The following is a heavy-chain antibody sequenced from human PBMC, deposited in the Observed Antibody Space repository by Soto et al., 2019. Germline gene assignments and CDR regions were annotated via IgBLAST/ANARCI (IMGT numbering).Heavy chain of an antibody. V-gene: IGHV5-10-1*01. CDR3: ARIESIARNWFDP. CDR2: IDPVDSYV. J-gene: IGHJ5*02. D-gene: IGHD6-13*01. Sequence: PGESLKISCKTPGFSFTNYWISWVRHVPGKGLEWMGNIDPVDSYVNYSPSFQGHVTFSVDTSISTAFLHWSSLQASDSATYFCARIESIARNWFDPWGQGTLVTVSS. CDR1: GFSFTNYW.